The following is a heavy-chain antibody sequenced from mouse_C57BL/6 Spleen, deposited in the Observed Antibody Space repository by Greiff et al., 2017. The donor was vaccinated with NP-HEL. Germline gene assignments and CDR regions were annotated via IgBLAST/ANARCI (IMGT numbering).Heavy chain of an antibody. CDR2: IDPSDSYT. D-gene: IGHD1-1*01. V-gene: IGHV1-69*01. CDR3: ARGDYYGSSYVWFAY. Sequence: VQLQQPGAELVMPGASVKLSCKASGYTFTSYWMHWVKQRPGQGLEWIGEIDPSDSYTNYNQKFKGKSTLPVDKSSSTAYMQLSSLTSEDSAVYYCARGDYYGSSYVWFAYWGQGTLVTVSA. J-gene: IGHJ3*01. CDR1: GYTFTSYW.